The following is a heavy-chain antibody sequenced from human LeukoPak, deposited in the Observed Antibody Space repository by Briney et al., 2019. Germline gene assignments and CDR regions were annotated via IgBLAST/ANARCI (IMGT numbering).Heavy chain of an antibody. D-gene: IGHD3-10*01. V-gene: IGHV3-74*01. J-gene: IGHJ6*03. CDR1: GFTFSSYW. CDR3: ARVGRYYGSGSFISYYYYYMDV. Sequence: PGGSLRLSCAASGFTFSSYWMHWVRQAPGKGLVWVSRINSDGSSTSYADSVKGRFTISRDNAKNTLYLQMNSLRAEDTAVYYCARVGRYYGSGSFISYYYYYMDVWGKGTTVTISS. CDR2: INSDGSST.